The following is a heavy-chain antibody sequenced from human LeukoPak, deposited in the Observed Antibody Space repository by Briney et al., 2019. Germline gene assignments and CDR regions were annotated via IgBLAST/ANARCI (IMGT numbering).Heavy chain of an antibody. J-gene: IGHJ4*02. CDR2: IYYSGST. CDR3: ARHGGAAAADADYFDY. CDR1: GGSISSSSYY. D-gene: IGHD6-13*01. V-gene: IGHV4-39*01. Sequence: SETLSLTCTVSGGSISSSSYYWGWIRQPPGKGLEWIGSIYYSGSTYYNPSLKSRVTISVDTSKNQFSLKLSSVTAADTAAYYCARHGGAAAADADYFDYWGQGTLVTVSS.